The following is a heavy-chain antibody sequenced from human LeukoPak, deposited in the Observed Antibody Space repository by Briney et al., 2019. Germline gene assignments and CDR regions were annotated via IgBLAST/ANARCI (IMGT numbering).Heavy chain of an antibody. V-gene: IGHV1-46*01. CDR1: GYTFTSYY. CDR2: INPSGGST. J-gene: IGHJ4*02. D-gene: IGHD5-18*01. CDR3: ARAGWIQLWLAHFDY. Sequence: ASVKVSCKASGYTFTSYYMHWVRQAPGQGLEWMGIINPSGGSTSYAQKFQGRVTMTRDTSTSTVYMELSSLRSEDTAVYYCARAGWIQLWLAHFDYWGLGTLVTVSS.